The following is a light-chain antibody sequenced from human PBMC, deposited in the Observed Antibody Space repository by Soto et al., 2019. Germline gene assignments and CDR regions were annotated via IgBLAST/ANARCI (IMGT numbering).Light chain of an antibody. CDR1: QSVSRY. J-gene: IGKJ5*01. V-gene: IGKV3-11*01. CDR2: DAS. Sequence: EIVLTQSPSTLSFSPWERSTLSFRASQSVSRYLAWYQQKPGQAPRLLIYDASNRATGIPARFSGSGFGTEFTLTISSLQSEDFAVYYCQQYKNWPLFGQGTRLEI. CDR3: QQYKNWPL.